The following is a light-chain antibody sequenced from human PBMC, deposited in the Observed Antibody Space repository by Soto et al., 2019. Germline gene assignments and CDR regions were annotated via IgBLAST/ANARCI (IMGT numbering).Light chain of an antibody. CDR3: QQYNSYSPWT. CDR2: GAV. Sequence: DIQLTQSPSALSAFIGDSVTITFLASRGISRYLAWIQQKPGEAPKSLIYGAVSLQSGVPSRFSGSGSGREFTLTISSLQPDDFATYYCQQYNSYSPWTFGQGTKVDIK. J-gene: IGKJ1*01. V-gene: IGKV1-16*01. CDR1: RGISRY.